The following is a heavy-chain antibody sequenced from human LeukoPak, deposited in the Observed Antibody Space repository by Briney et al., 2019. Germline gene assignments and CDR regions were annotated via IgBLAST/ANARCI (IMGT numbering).Heavy chain of an antibody. CDR1: GYTFTSYD. Sequence: ASVKVSCKASGYTFTSYDINWVRQATGQGLEWMGWMNPNSGNTGYAQKFQGRVAMTRNTSISTAYMELSSLRSEDTAVYYCARRPLLRGSIFDYWGQGTLVTVSS. CDR2: MNPNSGNT. V-gene: IGHV1-8*02. J-gene: IGHJ4*02. D-gene: IGHD2-15*01. CDR3: ARRPLLRGSIFDY.